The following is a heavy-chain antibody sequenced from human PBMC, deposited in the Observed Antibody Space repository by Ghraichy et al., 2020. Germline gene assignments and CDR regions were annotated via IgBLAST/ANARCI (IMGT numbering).Heavy chain of an antibody. V-gene: IGHV4-61*02. Sequence: SETLSLTCTVSGGSISSGSYHWSWIRQPAGKGLEWIGRIYTSGSTNYNPSLKSRVTISVDTSKNQFSLKLSSVTAADTAVFYCARDSADYYYYYGMDVWGQGTTVTVSS. CDR2: IYTSGST. CDR1: GGSISSGSYH. CDR3: ARDSADYYYYYGMDV. J-gene: IGHJ6*02.